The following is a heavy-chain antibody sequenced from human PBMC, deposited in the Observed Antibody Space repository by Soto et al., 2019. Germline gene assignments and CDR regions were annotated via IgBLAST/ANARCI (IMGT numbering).Heavy chain of an antibody. Sequence: GGSLRLSCVASAFTVSDYYMTWIRQAPGKGLEWVSHISDSGTSIYYADSVKGRFTISRDNSKNTLYLQMNSLRAEDTAVYYCAKDGDRPAAPRFDPWGQGTLVTVSS. CDR2: ISDSGTSI. J-gene: IGHJ5*02. D-gene: IGHD6-6*01. CDR3: AKDGDRPAAPRFDP. V-gene: IGHV3-11*01. CDR1: AFTVSDYY.